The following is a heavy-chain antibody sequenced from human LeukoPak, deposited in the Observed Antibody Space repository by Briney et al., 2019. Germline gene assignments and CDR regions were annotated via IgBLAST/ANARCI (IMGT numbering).Heavy chain of an antibody. CDR2: IYYSGST. CDR1: GGSISSSSYY. V-gene: IGHV4-39*01. Sequence: SETLSLTCTVSGGSISSSSYYWDWIRQPPGKGLEWIGSIYYSGSTYYNPSLKSRVTISVDTSKNQFSLKLNSVTAADTAVYYCAKTVAGYWYFDLWGRGTLVTVSS. CDR3: AKTVAGYWYFDL. D-gene: IGHD6-19*01. J-gene: IGHJ2*01.